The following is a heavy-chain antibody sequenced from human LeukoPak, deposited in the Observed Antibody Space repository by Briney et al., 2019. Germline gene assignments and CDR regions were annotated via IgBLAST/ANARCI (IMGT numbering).Heavy chain of an antibody. V-gene: IGHV3-23*01. J-gene: IGHJ4*02. Sequence: GGSLRLSCAASGFTFSSYGMSWVRQAPGKGLEWVSAISGSGGSTYYADSVKGRFTISRDNSKNTLYLQMDSLRAEDTAVYYCARGGSGSSWFDYWGQGTLVTVSS. CDR1: GFTFSSYG. D-gene: IGHD3-10*01. CDR2: ISGSGGST. CDR3: ARGGSGSSWFDY.